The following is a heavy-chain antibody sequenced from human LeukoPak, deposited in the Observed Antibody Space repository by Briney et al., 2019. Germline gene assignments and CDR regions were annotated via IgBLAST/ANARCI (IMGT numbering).Heavy chain of an antibody. Sequence: PGGSLRLSCAASGFTFSNSAMSWVRQAPGKRLEWVSTRGSGITTYYADSVKGRFTISRDNSKNTLYLQMNSLRAEDTAVYYCAKGIYSSGWSYFDYWGHGTLVTVSS. CDR2: RGSGITT. J-gene: IGHJ4*01. CDR3: AKGIYSSGWSYFDY. CDR1: GFTFSNSA. D-gene: IGHD6-19*01. V-gene: IGHV3-23*01.